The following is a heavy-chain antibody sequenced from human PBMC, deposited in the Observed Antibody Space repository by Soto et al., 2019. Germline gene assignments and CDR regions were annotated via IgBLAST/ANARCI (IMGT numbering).Heavy chain of an antibody. CDR1: GYTFSSYA. CDR2: INAGNGNT. D-gene: IGHD4-17*01. V-gene: IGHV1-3*05. CDR3: ARDILGDYGGTFDI. J-gene: IGHJ3*02. Sequence: QVQLVQSGAEEKKPGASVKVSCRASGYTFSSYAMHWVRQAPGQRIEWMGWINAGNGNTKYSQKFQGRVTITRDTSASTAYMELSSLRSEDTAVYYCARDILGDYGGTFDIWGQGTMVTVSS.